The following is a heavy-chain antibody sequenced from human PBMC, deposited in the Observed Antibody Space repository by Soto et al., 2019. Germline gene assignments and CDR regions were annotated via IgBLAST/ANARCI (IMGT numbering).Heavy chain of an antibody. CDR3: ARDAAVGLFDY. D-gene: IGHD1-26*01. J-gene: IGHJ4*02. CDR1: GYTFTSYG. V-gene: IGHV1-18*01. Sequence: ASAKVSCKASGYTFTSYGISWVRQAPGQGLEWMGWISAYNGNTNYAQKLQGRVTMTTDTSTSTAYMELRSLRSDDTAAYYCARDAAVGLFDYWGQGTLVTVSS. CDR2: ISAYNGNT.